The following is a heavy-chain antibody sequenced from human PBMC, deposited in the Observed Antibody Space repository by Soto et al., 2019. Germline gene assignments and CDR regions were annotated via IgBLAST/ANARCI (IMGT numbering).Heavy chain of an antibody. Sequence: GASVKVSCKASGYTFTSYGISWVRQAPGQGLEWMGWISAYNGNTKYAQKLQGRINLTTDTSTSTAYMELSSLLSDDTAVYYCARESPPADYWGQGTLVTVSS. CDR1: GYTFTSYG. CDR2: ISAYNGNT. V-gene: IGHV1-18*01. J-gene: IGHJ4*02. CDR3: ARESPPADY.